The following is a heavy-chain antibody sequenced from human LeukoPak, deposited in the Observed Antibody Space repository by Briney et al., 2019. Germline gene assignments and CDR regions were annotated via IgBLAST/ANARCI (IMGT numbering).Heavy chain of an antibody. CDR1: GGSFSGYY. V-gene: IGHV4-34*01. J-gene: IGHJ5*02. CDR3: ARAPPYDFWSLYNWFDP. CDR2: INHSGST. D-gene: IGHD3-3*01. Sequence: SETLSLTCAVYGGSFSGYYWSWIRQPPGKGLEWIGEINHSGSTNYNPSLTSRGTISVDTSKNQFSLKLSSVTAADTAVYYCARAPPYDFWSLYNWFDPWGQGTLVTVSS.